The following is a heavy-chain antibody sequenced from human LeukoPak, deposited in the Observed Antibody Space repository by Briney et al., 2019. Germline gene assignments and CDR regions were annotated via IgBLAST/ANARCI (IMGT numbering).Heavy chain of an antibody. J-gene: IGHJ4*02. V-gene: IGHV3-23*01. D-gene: IGHD3-9*01. CDR3: AKMRYFDWSPGY. CDR2: INGGGGDT. Sequence: GGSLRLSCAASGFTFRSYTMSWVRQAPGKGLEWVSAINGGGGDTFYADSVKGRFTISRDNSKDTLYLQMTTLGAEDTAVYYCAKMRYFDWSPGYWGQGALVIVSS. CDR1: GFTFRSYT.